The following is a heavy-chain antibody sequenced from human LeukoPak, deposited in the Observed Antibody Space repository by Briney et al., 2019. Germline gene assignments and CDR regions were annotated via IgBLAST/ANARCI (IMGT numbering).Heavy chain of an antibody. J-gene: IGHJ4*02. CDR3: ARGARRRTRQYYDILTGPYYFDY. CDR1: GFTFNNYG. D-gene: IGHD3-9*01. V-gene: IGHV3-30*03. Sequence: GKSLRLSCAASGFTFNNYGMHWVRQAPGKGLEWVAVISYDGRNKHYPDSVKGRFTISRDISTDTLWLQMDSLRTEDTAVYYCARGARRRTRQYYDILTGPYYFDYWGQGTLVTVSS. CDR2: ISYDGRNK.